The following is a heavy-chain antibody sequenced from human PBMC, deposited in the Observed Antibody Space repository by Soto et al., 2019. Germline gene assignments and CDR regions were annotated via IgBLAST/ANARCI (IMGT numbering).Heavy chain of an antibody. CDR2: IYYSGST. CDR1: GGSISPYY. Sequence: SETLSLTCTVSGGSISPYYWSWIRQPPGKALEWIGFIYYSGSTHYSPSLESRVTISVDTSKNQFSLKLTSVTAADTAVYFCARDRSTRTPQGYYYGMDVWGQGTTVTVSS. V-gene: IGHV4-59*01. CDR3: ARDRSTRTPQGYYYGMDV. J-gene: IGHJ6*02. D-gene: IGHD1-1*01.